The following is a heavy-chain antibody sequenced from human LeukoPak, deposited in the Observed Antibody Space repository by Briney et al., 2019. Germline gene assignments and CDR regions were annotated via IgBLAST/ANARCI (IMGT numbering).Heavy chain of an antibody. J-gene: IGHJ4*02. V-gene: IGHV1-69*05. CDR3: AREGRDGYNWVFDY. D-gene: IGHD5-24*01. Sequence: SVKVSCKASGGTFSSYAISWVRQAPGQGLEWMGGIIPIFGTANYAQKFQGRVTITTDESTSTAYMELSSLRSEDAVVYNCAREGRDGYNWVFDYWGQGTLVTVSS. CDR1: GGTFSSYA. CDR2: IIPIFGTA.